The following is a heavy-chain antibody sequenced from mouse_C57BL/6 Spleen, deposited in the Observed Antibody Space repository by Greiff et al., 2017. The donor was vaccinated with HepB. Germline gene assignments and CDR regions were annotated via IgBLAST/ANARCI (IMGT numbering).Heavy chain of an antibody. J-gene: IGHJ1*03. V-gene: IGHV1-39*01. CDR2: INPNYGTT. D-gene: IGHD1-2*01. Sequence: EVHLVESGPELVKPGASVKISCKASGFSFTDYNMNWVKQSNGKSLEWIGVINPNYGTTSYNQKFKGKATLTVDQSSSTAYMQLNSLTSEDSAVYYCAEGTTARWFDVWGTGTTVTVSS. CDR1: GFSFTDYN. CDR3: AEGTTARWFDV.